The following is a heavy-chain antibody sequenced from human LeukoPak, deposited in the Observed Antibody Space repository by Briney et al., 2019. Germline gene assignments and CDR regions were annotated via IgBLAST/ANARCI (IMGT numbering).Heavy chain of an antibody. V-gene: IGHV1-46*01. Sequence: ASVKVSCKASGYTFTSYYMHWVRQAPGQGLEWMGIINPSGGSTTYAQKFQGRVTMTRDTSMSTVYMELSSQRSEDTAVYYCARASVEMATIRLRRSAFDIWGQGTMVTVSS. D-gene: IGHD5-24*01. CDR1: GYTFTSYY. CDR2: INPSGGST. J-gene: IGHJ3*02. CDR3: ARASVEMATIRLRRSAFDI.